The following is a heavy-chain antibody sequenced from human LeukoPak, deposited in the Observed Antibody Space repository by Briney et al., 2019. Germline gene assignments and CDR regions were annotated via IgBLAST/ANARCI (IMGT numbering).Heavy chain of an antibody. CDR3: ARDLGGDTAMVETPVD. V-gene: IGHV3-7*01. Sequence: PGGSLRLSCTTSGFTFTDYWMTWVRQAPGKGLEWVANIYQDGSKKFYVDSVKGRFTISRDNAKNALYLQMNSLRAEDTGVYYCARDLGGDTAMVETPVDWGQGTMVTVSS. CDR2: IYQDGSKK. J-gene: IGHJ3*01. CDR1: GFTFTDYW. D-gene: IGHD5-18*01.